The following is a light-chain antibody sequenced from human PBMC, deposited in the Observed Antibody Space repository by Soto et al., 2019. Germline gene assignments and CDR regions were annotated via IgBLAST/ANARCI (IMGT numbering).Light chain of an antibody. Sequence: IVLTQSPATLSLSPGKRATLSCRASQDISSYLIWYQQKPGQAPTLLIYGASSRATGIPDRFSGSGSGTDFTLTISRLEPEDFAVYYCQQYGSSPWTFGQGTKVDIK. CDR2: GAS. CDR3: QQYGSSPWT. V-gene: IGKV3-20*01. CDR1: QDISSY. J-gene: IGKJ1*01.